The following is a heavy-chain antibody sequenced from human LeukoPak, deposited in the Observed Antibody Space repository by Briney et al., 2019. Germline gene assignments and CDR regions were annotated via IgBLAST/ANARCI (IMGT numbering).Heavy chain of an antibody. V-gene: IGHV4-34*01. CDR1: GGSFSGYY. CDR3: ARHREYSSGWYTFDY. D-gene: IGHD6-19*01. J-gene: IGHJ4*02. CDR2: INHSGST. Sequence: SETLSLTCAVYGGSFSGYYWSWIRRPPGKGLEWIGEINHSGSTNYNPSLKSRVTISVDTSKNQFSLKLSSVTAADTAVYYCARHREYSSGWYTFDYWGQGTLVTVSS.